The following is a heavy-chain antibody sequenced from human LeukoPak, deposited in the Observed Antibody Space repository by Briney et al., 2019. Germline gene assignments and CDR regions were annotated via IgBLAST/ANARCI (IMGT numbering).Heavy chain of an antibody. CDR2: IGTTDDT. V-gene: IGHV3-23*01. Sequence: GDSLRLSCVAPGFPFGSYPMTWVRQSPVKGLEWVSTIGTTDDTYYADSVKGRFTISRDNYKDTLYLQMHSLGAEDTAIYYCAKSRIVDHRGYFDYWGQGTLVTVSS. J-gene: IGHJ4*02. D-gene: IGHD2-15*01. CDR1: GFPFGSYP. CDR3: AKSRIVDHRGYFDY.